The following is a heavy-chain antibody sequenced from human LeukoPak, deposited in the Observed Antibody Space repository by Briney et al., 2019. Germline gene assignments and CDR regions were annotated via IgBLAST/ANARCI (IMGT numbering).Heavy chain of an antibody. CDR2: ISPNSGGT. Sequence: GASVKVSCKASGYTYIAYYLYWVRQAPGQGLELMEWISPNSGGTKYAQNFQGRVTMTRDTSISTVYMELSRLSYDDTAVYYCARGHIFDFAFWGQGTLVTVSS. V-gene: IGHV1-2*02. CDR3: ARGHIFDFAF. CDR1: GYTYIAYY. D-gene: IGHD3/OR15-3a*01. J-gene: IGHJ4*02.